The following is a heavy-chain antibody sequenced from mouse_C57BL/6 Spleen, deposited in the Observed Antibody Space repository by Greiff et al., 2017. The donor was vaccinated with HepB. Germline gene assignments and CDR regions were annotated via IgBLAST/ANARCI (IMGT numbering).Heavy chain of an antibody. Sequence: VQLQQSGPELVKPGASVKISCKASGYAFSSSWMNWVKQRPGKGLEWIGRIYPGDGDTNYNGKFKGKATLTADKSSSTAYMQLSSLTSEDSAVYISGKEYGRRPWFAYWGQGTLVTVSA. CDR3: GKEYGRRPWFAY. J-gene: IGHJ3*01. V-gene: IGHV1-82*01. CDR2: IYPGDGDT. CDR1: GYAFSSSW. D-gene: IGHD1-1*01.